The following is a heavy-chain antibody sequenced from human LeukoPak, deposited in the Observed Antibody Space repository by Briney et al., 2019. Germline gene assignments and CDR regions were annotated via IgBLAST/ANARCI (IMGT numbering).Heavy chain of an antibody. Sequence: ASVKVSCKAFGYTFTSNYMHWVRQAPGQGPEWMGVISPSGGSTTYAQKFQGRVTLTRDMSTSTDYLELSSLRSEDTAVYYCARDRGYYGSGSELDYWGQGTLVTVSS. V-gene: IGHV1-46*01. CDR3: ARDRGYYGSGSELDY. J-gene: IGHJ4*02. CDR1: GYTFTSNY. D-gene: IGHD3-10*01. CDR2: ISPSGGST.